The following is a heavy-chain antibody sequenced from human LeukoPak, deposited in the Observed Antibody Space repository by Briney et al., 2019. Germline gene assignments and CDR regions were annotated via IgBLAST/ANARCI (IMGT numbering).Heavy chain of an antibody. Sequence: GGSLRLSCAASGFTVSSNHMNWVRQVPGKGLEWVSITYKGGSTYYADSVKGRFTSSRDKSKNKVFLQMSSLRLEDTSVYYCARAYCTGGTCYDDTFDLWGQGTLVTVSS. J-gene: IGHJ3*01. CDR3: ARAYCTGGTCYDDTFDL. V-gene: IGHV3-66*01. CDR2: TYKGGST. D-gene: IGHD2-15*01. CDR1: GFTVSSNH.